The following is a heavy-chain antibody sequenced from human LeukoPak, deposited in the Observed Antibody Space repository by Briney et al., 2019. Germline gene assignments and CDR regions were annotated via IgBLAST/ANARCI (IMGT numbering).Heavy chain of an antibody. D-gene: IGHD3-16*01. V-gene: IGHV3-11*04. Sequence: PGGSLRLSCEASGFAFSDYYMTWIRQAPGKGLEWGSSISTSGRYIYYAESMKGRFTISRDNAKDSLYLQMNSLTAEDTAVYYCARDRDPWGNNAFDIWGQGTMVTVSS. J-gene: IGHJ3*02. CDR1: GFAFSDYY. CDR3: ARDRDPWGNNAFDI. CDR2: ISTSGRYI.